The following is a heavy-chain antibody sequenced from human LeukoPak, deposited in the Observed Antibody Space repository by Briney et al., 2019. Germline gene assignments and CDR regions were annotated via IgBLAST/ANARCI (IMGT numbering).Heavy chain of an antibody. CDR3: ARTSLADY. V-gene: IGHV4-59*01. Sequence: ETPSLTCTVSGGSISSYYWSWIWQPPGKGLEWIGDIYYSGSTNYNPSLKSRVTISVDTCKNQFSLKLTSVTAADTAVYYCARTSLADYWGQKSLLSASS. J-gene: IGHJ4*02. CDR1: GGSISSYY. CDR2: IYYSGST.